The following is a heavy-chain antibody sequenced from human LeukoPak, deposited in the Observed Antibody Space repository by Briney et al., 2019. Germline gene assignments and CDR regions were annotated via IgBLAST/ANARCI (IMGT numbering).Heavy chain of an antibody. CDR1: GFTFSSYA. Sequence: GGSLRLSCAASGFTFSSYAMSWVRQAPGKGLEWVSAISGSGGSTYYADSVKGRFTISRDNSKNTLYLQMDSLRAEDTAVYYCSKAAAGTEYYFEYWGQGTLVTVSS. V-gene: IGHV3-23*01. D-gene: IGHD6-13*01. CDR2: ISGSGGST. J-gene: IGHJ4*02. CDR3: SKAAAGTEYYFEY.